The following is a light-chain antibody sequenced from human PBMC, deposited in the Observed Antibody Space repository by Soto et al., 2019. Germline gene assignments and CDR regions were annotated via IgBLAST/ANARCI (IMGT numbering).Light chain of an antibody. V-gene: IGLV1-40*01. Sequence: QSVLTQPPSVSGAPGQRVTISCTGSSSNIGASYDVHWYQQIPGAAPKLLIYRDIYRPSGIPNRFSGSKSGTSASLAITGLQAEDEADYFCCSYAGGYIYLFGTGTKLTVL. J-gene: IGLJ1*01. CDR3: CSYAGGYIYL. CDR2: RDI. CDR1: SSNIGASYD.